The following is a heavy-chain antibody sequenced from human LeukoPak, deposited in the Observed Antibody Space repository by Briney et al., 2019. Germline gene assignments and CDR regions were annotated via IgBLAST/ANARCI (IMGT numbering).Heavy chain of an antibody. J-gene: IGHJ5*02. Sequence: GASVKVSCKASGGAFSSYAISWVRQAPGQGLEWMGGIIPIFGTANYAQKFQGRVTITADESTSTAYMELSSLRSEDTAVYYCARRTGGLVPAAISWFDPWGQGTLVTVSS. CDR3: ARRTGGLVPAAISWFDP. D-gene: IGHD2-2*01. CDR1: GGAFSSYA. V-gene: IGHV1-69*13. CDR2: IIPIFGTA.